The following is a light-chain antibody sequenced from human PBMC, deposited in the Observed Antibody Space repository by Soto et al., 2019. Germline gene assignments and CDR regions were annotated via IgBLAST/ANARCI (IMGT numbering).Light chain of an antibody. CDR3: QQYSSLWT. CDR1: QSVSSN. CDR2: GAS. V-gene: IGKV3-20*01. Sequence: EIVLTQSPGTLSLSPGERATLSCRASQSVSSNLAWYQQKPGQAPRLLIYGASSRATGIPDRFSGSGSGTDFTLSISRLEPEDFAVYYCQQYSSLWTFGQGTKVDNK. J-gene: IGKJ1*01.